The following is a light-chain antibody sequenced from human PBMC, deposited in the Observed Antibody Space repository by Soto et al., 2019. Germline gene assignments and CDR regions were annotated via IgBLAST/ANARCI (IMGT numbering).Light chain of an antibody. CDR3: EHSYSTSPFT. CDR2: AAS. J-gene: IGKJ5*01. Sequence: DIQMTQSPSSLSASVGDRVTMTCRASETISTFLNWYQHKPGKAPKLLISAASRLQSGVPSRFSGTESWTDYTLPINGLQPEDFLSEEGEHSYSTSPFTFSQGTRL. CDR1: ETISTF. V-gene: IGKV1-39*01.